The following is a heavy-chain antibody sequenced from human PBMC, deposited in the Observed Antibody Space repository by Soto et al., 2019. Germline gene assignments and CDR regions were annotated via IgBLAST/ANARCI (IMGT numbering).Heavy chain of an antibody. Sequence: PGGSLRLSCAASGFTFSNYAMSWVRQAPGKGPEWVSLISSSGGTTYYADSVKGRFSISRDNSKNTLYLQMNSLRVEDTAIYYCAKDIQGRGATTGDDAFDIWGQGTMVTVSS. CDR3: AKDIQGRGATTGDDAFDI. J-gene: IGHJ3*02. CDR2: ISSSGGTT. D-gene: IGHD1-1*01. CDR1: GFTFSNYA. V-gene: IGHV3-23*01.